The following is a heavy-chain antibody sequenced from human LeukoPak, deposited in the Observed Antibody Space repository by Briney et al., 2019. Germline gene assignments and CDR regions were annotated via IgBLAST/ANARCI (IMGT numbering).Heavy chain of an antibody. CDR2: ISATAT. V-gene: IGHV3-23*01. J-gene: IGHJ4*02. CDR3: AKGQGSGSYPLDY. CDR1: GFTFSSYA. D-gene: IGHD3-16*02. Sequence: GGSLRLSCAASGFTFSSYAMSWVRQAPGKGREWVSLISATATYYADSVKGRFTISRDISRNTLYLQMNSLRADDTAVYYCAKGQGSGSYPLDYWGQGTLVTVSS.